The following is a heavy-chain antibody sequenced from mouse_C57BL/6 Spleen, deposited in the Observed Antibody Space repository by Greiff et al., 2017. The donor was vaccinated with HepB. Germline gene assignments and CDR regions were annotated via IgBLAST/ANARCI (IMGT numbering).Heavy chain of an antibody. V-gene: IGHV14-4*01. CDR2: IDPENGDT. J-gene: IGHJ1*03. D-gene: IGHD4-1*02. CDR1: GFNIKDDY. CDR3: TTDPTGTGWYFDV. Sequence: EVQLVESGAELVRPGASVKLSCTASGFNIKDDYMHWVKQRPEQGLEWIGWIDPENGDTEYASKFQGKATITADTSSNTAYLQLSSLTSEDTAVYYCTTDPTGTGWYFDVWGTGTTVTVSS.